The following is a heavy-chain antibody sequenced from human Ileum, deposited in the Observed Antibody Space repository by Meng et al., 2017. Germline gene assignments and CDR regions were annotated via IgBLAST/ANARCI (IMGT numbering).Heavy chain of an antibody. CDR1: GFSITSTYW. CDR3: AAKAVAVPADS. D-gene: IGHD6-19*01. V-gene: IGHV4-4*02. J-gene: IGHJ5*01. CDR2: ISHGGST. Sequence: QVPLQASGPGLLQPSGTLSLTCTVSGFSITSTYWWSWVRQPPGKGLEWIGEISHGGSTNYNPSLHGRVTISLDKSKNQFSLNLNSVTAADTAVYYCAAKAVAVPADSWGQGALVTVSS.